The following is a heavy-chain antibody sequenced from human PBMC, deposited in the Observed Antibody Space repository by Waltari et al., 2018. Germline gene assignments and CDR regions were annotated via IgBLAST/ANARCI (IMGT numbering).Heavy chain of an antibody. Sequence: EVQLVESGGGLVQPGGSLRLSCAASGFTFSSYWMSWVRQAPGKGLEWVANIKQDGSEKYYVDSVKGRFTISRDNAKNSLYLQMNSQRAEDTAVYYCARDDYAQYYYYGMDVWGQGTTVTVSS. J-gene: IGHJ6*02. CDR1: GFTFSSYW. D-gene: IGHD4-17*01. V-gene: IGHV3-7*01. CDR2: IKQDGSEK. CDR3: ARDDYAQYYYYGMDV.